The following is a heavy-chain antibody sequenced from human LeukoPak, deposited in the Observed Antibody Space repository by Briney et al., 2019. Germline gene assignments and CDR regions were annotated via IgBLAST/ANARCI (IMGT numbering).Heavy chain of an antibody. J-gene: IGHJ4*02. Sequence: GGSLRLSCAASGFTFSSYSMNWVRQAPGKGLEWVSSISSSSSYIYYADSVKGRLTISRDNAKNSLYLQMNSLRAEDTAVYYCARVKRVDPGSFDYWGQGTLVTVSS. CDR1: GFTFSSYS. CDR3: ARVKRVDPGSFDY. D-gene: IGHD2-15*01. CDR2: ISSSSSYI. V-gene: IGHV3-21*01.